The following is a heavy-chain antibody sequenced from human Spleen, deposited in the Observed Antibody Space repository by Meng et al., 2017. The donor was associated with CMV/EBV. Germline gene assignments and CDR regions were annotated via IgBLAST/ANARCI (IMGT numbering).Heavy chain of an antibody. CDR3: AASPGFLVPAATVY. CDR2: IIPSSTT. D-gene: IGHD2-2*01. Sequence: CKASGGTFNSYVVSWVRQAPGHRPEWMGGIIPSSTTNYAQKFQGRVTVTTDDSASTTYLELRALTSEDTALYYCAASPGFLVPAATVYWGQGTLVTVSS. CDR1: GGTFNSYV. J-gene: IGHJ4*02. V-gene: IGHV1-69*05.